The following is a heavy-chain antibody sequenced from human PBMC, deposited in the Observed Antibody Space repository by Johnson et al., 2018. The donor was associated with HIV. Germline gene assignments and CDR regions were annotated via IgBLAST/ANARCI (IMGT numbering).Heavy chain of an antibody. CDR2: ISWNSGTI. V-gene: IGHV3-9*01. J-gene: IGHJ3*02. CDR3: AKPKTGIDAFDI. Sequence: QLVESGGGLVQPGRSLRLSCAASGFPFDDFAMHWVRQAPGKGLEWVSGISWNSGTIAYADSVKGRFTISRDNAKNSLYLQMNSLRPEDTALYYCAKPKTGIDAFDIWGQGTMVTVSS. D-gene: IGHD3-10*01. CDR1: GFPFDDFA.